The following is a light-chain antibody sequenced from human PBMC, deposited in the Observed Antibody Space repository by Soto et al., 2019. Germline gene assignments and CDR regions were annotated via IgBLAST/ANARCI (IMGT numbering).Light chain of an antibody. CDR3: AAWDNSFSGSLV. V-gene: IGLV1-47*02. J-gene: IGLJ1*01. CDR1: SPNIGGNY. Sequence: QSLVTQPPSASGTPGQRVTISCSGSSPNIGGNYVYWYQHLPGTAPRLLIYNNNQRPSGVPDRFSGSKSGPSASLAINGLRSEDEADYYCAAWDNSFSGSLVFGTGTKLTVL. CDR2: NNN.